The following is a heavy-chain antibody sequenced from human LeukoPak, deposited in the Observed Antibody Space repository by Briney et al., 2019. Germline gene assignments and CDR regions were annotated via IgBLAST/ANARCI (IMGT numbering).Heavy chain of an antibody. CDR1: GGSISSSIYY. Sequence: PSETLSLTCTVSGGSISSSIYYWGWIRQPPGKGLEWIVSIYYSGSTYYNPSLKSRVTISVDRSKNQFSLKLSSVTAADTAVYYCASVYYYGSEYYYYGMDVWGQGTTVTVSS. V-gene: IGHV4-39*07. D-gene: IGHD3-10*01. CDR2: IYYSGST. CDR3: ASVYYYGSEYYYYGMDV. J-gene: IGHJ6*02.